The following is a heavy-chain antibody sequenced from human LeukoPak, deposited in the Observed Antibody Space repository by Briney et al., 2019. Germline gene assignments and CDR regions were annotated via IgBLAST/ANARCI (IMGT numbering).Heavy chain of an antibody. CDR2: IKQDGSEK. CDR3: ADSSGYYYAAFDI. J-gene: IGHJ3*02. CDR1: GFTFSSYW. V-gene: IGHV3-7*01. D-gene: IGHD3-22*01. Sequence: GGSLRLSCAASGFTFSSYWMSWVRQAPGKGLEWVANIKQDGSEKYYVDSVKGRFTISRDNAKNSLYLQMNSLRAEDTAVYYCADSSGYYYAAFDIWGKGTMVTVSS.